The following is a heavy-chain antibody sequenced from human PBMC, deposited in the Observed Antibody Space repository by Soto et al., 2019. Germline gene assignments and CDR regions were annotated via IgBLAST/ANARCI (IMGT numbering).Heavy chain of an antibody. CDR1: GYIFTGYH. D-gene: IGHD3-9*01. CDR2: INPNSGDT. J-gene: IGHJ6*02. V-gene: IGHV1-2*02. Sequence: VSVKVSCKASGYIFTGYHRHRGRQAHGRGLEWMGWINPNSGDTEYAQNFQGRVTMTRDTSFNLVYMEMSGLMSDDTAVYYCARDARGTRGFDEMDIWGQGTTVTVSS. CDR3: ARDARGTRGFDEMDI.